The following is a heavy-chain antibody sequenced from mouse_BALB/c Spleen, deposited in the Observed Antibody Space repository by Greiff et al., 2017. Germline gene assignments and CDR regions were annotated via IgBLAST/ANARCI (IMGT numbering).Heavy chain of an antibody. V-gene: IGHV3-6*02. D-gene: IGHD2-1*01. CDR2: ISYDGSN. J-gene: IGHJ3*01. CDR3: AREGGNYVGWFAY. CDR1: GYSITSGYY. Sequence: DVQLQESGPGLVKPSQSLSLTCSVTGYSITSGYYWNWIRQFPGNKLEWMGYISYDGSNNYNPSLKNLISITRDTSKNQFFLKLNSVTTEDTATYYCAREGGNYVGWFAYWGQGTLVTVSA.